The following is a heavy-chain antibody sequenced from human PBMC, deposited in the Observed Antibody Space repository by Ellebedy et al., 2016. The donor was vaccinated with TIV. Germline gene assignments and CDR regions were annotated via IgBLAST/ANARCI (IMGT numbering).Heavy chain of an antibody. CDR2: ISAYNGNT. CDR3: ATSLTPATYNYYGLDV. V-gene: IGHV1-18*01. D-gene: IGHD6-25*01. CDR1: GYTFTNYG. Sequence: ASVKVSCKASGYTFTNYGISWVRQAPGQGLEWMGWISAYNGNTKYAQKFRGSVTMTTDTSTSTVYMEVRSLRSDDTAVYYCATSLTPATYNYYGLDVWGQGTTVTVSS. J-gene: IGHJ6*02.